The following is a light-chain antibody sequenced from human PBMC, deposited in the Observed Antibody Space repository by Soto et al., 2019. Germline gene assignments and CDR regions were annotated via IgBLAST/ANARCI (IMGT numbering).Light chain of an antibody. Sequence: DIQMTQSPSSLSASVGDRVTITCQASQDISNRLNWYQQKPGKAPKLLINDASNLEAGVPSRFSGSVSGTDFPFTISSLQPEDIATYYCQQYVNLVTFGGGTKLEIK. CDR1: QDISNR. CDR2: DAS. CDR3: QQYVNLVT. V-gene: IGKV1-33*01. J-gene: IGKJ4*01.